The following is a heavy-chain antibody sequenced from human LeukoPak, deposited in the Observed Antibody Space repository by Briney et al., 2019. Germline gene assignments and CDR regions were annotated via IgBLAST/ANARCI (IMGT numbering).Heavy chain of an antibody. V-gene: IGHV3-7*01. J-gene: IGHJ3*02. Sequence: GGSLRLSCSASGFTFSSSWMNWVRQAPGKGLEWVANINQDGSKQNYVDSVKGRFTVSRDNAKNSLYLQMNSLRAEDTAVYYCARDRASDSDAFDIWGQGTMVTVSS. CDR3: ARDRASDSDAFDI. CDR2: INQDGSKQ. CDR1: GFTFSSSW.